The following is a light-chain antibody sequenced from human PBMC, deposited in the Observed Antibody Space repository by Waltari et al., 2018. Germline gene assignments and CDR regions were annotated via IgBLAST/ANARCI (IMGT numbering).Light chain of an antibody. Sequence: QSALPQPRSVSGSPGQSVTISCTGTSSDVGGYNYVSWYQHHPGKAPKLSISDVTKRPSGVPDRFSASKSDNTASLTISGLQAGDEADYYCCSYAGSITFWVFGGGTKLTVL. CDR3: CSYAGSITFWV. CDR2: DVT. V-gene: IGLV2-11*01. CDR1: SSDVGGYNY. J-gene: IGLJ3*02.